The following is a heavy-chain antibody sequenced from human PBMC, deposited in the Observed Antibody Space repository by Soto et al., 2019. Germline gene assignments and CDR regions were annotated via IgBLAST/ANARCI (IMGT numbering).Heavy chain of an antibody. V-gene: IGHV1-69*13. CDR2: IIPIFGTA. Sequence: GASVKVSCKASGGTFSSYAISWVRQAPGQGLEWMGGIIPIFGTANYAQKFQGRATITADESTSTAYMELSSLRSEDTAVYYCARDVSYSGRRTDAFDIWGQGTMVTVSS. J-gene: IGHJ3*02. CDR3: ARDVSYSGRRTDAFDI. CDR1: GGTFSSYA. D-gene: IGHD1-26*01.